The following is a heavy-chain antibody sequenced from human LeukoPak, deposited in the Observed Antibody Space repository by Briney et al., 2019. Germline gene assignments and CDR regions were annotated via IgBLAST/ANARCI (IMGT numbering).Heavy chain of an antibody. J-gene: IGHJ4*02. CDR3: AAVVGSGSYYDY. D-gene: IGHD1-26*01. V-gene: IGHV3-21*01. Sequence: GGSLRLSCADSGFTFSRYSMNWVRQAPGKGLEWVSSISSTSSPIFYADSVKGRFTISRDNAKNTLFLQMNSLRAEDTAVYYCAAVVGSGSYYDYWGQGALVTVSS. CDR1: GFTFSRYS. CDR2: ISSTSSPI.